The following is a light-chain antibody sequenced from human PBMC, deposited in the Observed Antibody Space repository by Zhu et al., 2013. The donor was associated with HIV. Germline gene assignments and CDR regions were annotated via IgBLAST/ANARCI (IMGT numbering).Light chain of an antibody. J-gene: IGKJ5*01. V-gene: IGKV3D-20*02. Sequence: EIVLTQSPGTLSLSPGERATLSCRASQTVTSNYVAWYQHKPGQAPRLLVYGASSRATGIPDRFSGRGSGTDFTLTISSVQPEDFAVYYCQQRSNWPPITFGQGTRL. CDR1: QTVTSNY. CDR2: GAS. CDR3: QQRSNWPPIT.